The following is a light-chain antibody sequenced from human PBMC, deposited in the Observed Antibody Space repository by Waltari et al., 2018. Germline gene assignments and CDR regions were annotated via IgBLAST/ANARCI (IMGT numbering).Light chain of an antibody. Sequence: EIVLTQSPATLSLSPGESATLSCRASQSVSSYLAWYQQKPGQAPRLLIYDASNRATGIPARFSGSGSGTDFTLTISSLEPEDFAVYYCQQRSNWRCTFGGGTKVEIK. V-gene: IGKV3-11*01. CDR3: QQRSNWRCT. J-gene: IGKJ4*01. CDR1: QSVSSY. CDR2: DAS.